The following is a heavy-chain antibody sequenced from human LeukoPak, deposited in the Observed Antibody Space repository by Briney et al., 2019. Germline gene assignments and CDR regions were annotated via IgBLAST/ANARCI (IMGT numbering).Heavy chain of an antibody. J-gene: IGHJ4*02. CDR3: ASTPGGYDSAWGSPVRYFDY. CDR2: IYSGDNT. CDR1: GFTVSSNY. D-gene: IGHD3-16*01. V-gene: IGHV3-66*02. Sequence: GGSLRLSCAASGFTVSSNYVSWVRQAPGKGLEWVSVIYSGDNTYYADSVKGRFTISREKSKNTLYLEMKSLRTEDTAVYYCASTPGGYDSAWGSPVRYFDYWGQGTLVTVSS.